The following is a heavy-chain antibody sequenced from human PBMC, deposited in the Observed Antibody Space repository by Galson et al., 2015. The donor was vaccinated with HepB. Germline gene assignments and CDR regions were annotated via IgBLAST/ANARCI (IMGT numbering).Heavy chain of an antibody. CDR3: ARVNWNYRFDY. Sequence: SVKVSCKAPRYTFTGYSIHWVRQAPGQRLEWMGWINAVNGNTKYSQKFQGRVTITRDTSPNTAYMELSSLTSEDTAVYYCARVNWNYRFDYWGLGTLVTVSS. D-gene: IGHD1-7*01. CDR1: RYTFTGYS. V-gene: IGHV1-3*01. CDR2: INAVNGNT. J-gene: IGHJ4*02.